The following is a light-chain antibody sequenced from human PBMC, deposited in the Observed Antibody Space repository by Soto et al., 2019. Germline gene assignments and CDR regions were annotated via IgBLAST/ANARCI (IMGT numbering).Light chain of an antibody. CDR3: QQANTFPLT. Sequence: DIQMTQSPSSVSASVGDRVTITCRASQSISNWLAWYQQKPGKAPKLLISAASSLQSGVPSRFSGSGSGTDFTLTISSLHPEDFATYFCQQANTFPLTFGGGTKVEIK. CDR2: AAS. J-gene: IGKJ4*01. CDR1: QSISNW. V-gene: IGKV1-12*01.